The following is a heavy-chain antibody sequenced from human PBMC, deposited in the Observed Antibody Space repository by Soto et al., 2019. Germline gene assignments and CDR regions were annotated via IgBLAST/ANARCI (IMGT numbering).Heavy chain of an antibody. CDR3: AKDIQLGMTRDAFDI. Sequence: GESLKISCAASGFTFSSYAMSWVRQAPGKGLEWVSAISGSGGSTYYADSVKGRFTISRDNSKNTLYLQMNSLRAEDTAVYYCAKDIQLGMTRDAFDIWGQGTMVTVSS. J-gene: IGHJ3*02. CDR1: GFTFSSYA. V-gene: IGHV3-23*01. CDR2: ISGSGGST. D-gene: IGHD7-27*01.